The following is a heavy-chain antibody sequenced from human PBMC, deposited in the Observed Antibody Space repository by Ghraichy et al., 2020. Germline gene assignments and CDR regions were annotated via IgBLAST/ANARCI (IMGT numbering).Heavy chain of an antibody. V-gene: IGHV4-34*01. CDR1: GGSFSGYY. D-gene: IGHD5-12*01. J-gene: IGHJ5*02. Sequence: SETLSLTCAVYGGSFSGYYWSWIRQPPGKGLEWIGEINHSGSTNYNPSLKSRVTISVDTSKNQFSLRLSSVTAADTAVYYCADGRARHGWFDPWGQGTLVTVSS. CDR3: ADGRARHGWFDP. CDR2: INHSGST.